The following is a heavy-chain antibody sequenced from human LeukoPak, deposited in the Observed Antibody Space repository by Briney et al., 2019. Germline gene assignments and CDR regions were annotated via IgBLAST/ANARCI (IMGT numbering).Heavy chain of an antibody. CDR2: INPNSGGT. D-gene: IGHD3-22*01. J-gene: IGHJ1*01. V-gene: IGHV1-2*02. Sequence: GASVKVCLKASGYTFTGYCMYWLREAPGQGLEWMGWINPNSGGTKYAQKFQGRVTMTRDTSISTAYMDVSSLRSNDAAVYYCALFWYDRGSSVYLVDYQVGGRGTLVTVSS. CDR1: GYTFTGYC. CDR3: ALFWYDRGSSVYLVDYQV.